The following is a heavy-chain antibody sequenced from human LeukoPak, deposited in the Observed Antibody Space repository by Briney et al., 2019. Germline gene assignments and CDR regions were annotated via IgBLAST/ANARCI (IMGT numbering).Heavy chain of an antibody. CDR1: GGSFSGYY. CDR3: ARVNRDGYNYGGAFDI. J-gene: IGHJ3*02. CDR2: INHSGST. D-gene: IGHD5-24*01. Sequence: SETLSLTCAVYGGSFSGYYWSWIRQPQGKGLEWIGEINHSGSTNYNPSLKSRVTISVDTSKNQFSLKLSSVTAADTAVYYCARVNRDGYNYGGAFDIWGQGTMVTVSS. V-gene: IGHV4-34*01.